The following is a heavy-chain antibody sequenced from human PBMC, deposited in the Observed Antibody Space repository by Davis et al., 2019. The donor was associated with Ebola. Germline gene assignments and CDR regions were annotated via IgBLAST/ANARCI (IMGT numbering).Heavy chain of an antibody. CDR1: GFTFSGSA. D-gene: IGHD3-10*01. V-gene: IGHV3-73*01. J-gene: IGHJ4*02. Sequence: GGSLRLSCAASGFTFSGSAMHWVRQASGKGLEWVGRIRSKANSYATAYAASVKGRFTIPRDDSKNTAYLQMNSLKTEDTAVYYCTSITMVQGVMPDYWGQGTLVTVSS. CDR2: IRSKANSYAT. CDR3: TSITMVQGVMPDY.